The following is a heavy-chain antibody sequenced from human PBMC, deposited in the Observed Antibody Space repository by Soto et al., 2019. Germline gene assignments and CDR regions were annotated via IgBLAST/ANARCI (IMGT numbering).Heavy chain of an antibody. CDR3: ASGASRWYPYCFDS. CDR1: EGTFNSYA. Sequence: QAQVVQSGAEVRKPGSSVKLSCKASEGTFNSYAIAWVRQAPGQGLEWMGGIIPYYNTLNYAQKFQDRVTITADDSTNTVYMELSSLRSDDAAVYFCASGASRWYPYCFDSWAQGTLVTVSS. J-gene: IGHJ4*02. D-gene: IGHD6-13*01. CDR2: IIPYYNTL. V-gene: IGHV1-69*01.